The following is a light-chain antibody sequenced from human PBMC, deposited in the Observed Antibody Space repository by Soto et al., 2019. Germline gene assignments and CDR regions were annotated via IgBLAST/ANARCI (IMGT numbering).Light chain of an antibody. Sequence: DIQMTQSPSTLSASVGDRVTTTCRASQSISSWLAWYQQKPGKAPKLLIYDASSLESGVPSRFSGSGSGTEFTLTISSLQPDDFATYYCQQYNSYPYMYTFGQGTKVDIK. CDR2: DAS. CDR1: QSISSW. J-gene: IGKJ2*01. CDR3: QQYNSYPYMYT. V-gene: IGKV1-5*01.